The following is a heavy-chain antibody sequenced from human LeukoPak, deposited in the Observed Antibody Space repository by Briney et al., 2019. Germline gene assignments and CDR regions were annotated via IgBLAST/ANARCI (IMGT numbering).Heavy chain of an antibody. CDR3: ARDSYCSAGTCYSRVGY. V-gene: IGHV7-4-1*02. CDR2: IDTNTGKP. D-gene: IGHD2-15*01. Sequence: ASVKVSCKASGYTFTNYPMNWVRQAPGQGLEWMGWIDTNTGKPTYAQGFTGRFVFSLDTPVTTAYLQISSLKGEDTAVYYCARDSYCSAGTCYSRVGYWGQGTLVIVSP. CDR1: GYTFTNYP. J-gene: IGHJ4*02.